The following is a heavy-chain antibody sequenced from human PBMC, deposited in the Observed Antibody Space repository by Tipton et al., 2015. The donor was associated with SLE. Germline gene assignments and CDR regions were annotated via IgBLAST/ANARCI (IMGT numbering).Heavy chain of an antibody. CDR2: ITNNGNT. CDR3: ARHDTNYGRNWFDP. Sequence: TLSLTCTVSGGSFSSNFYYWAWIRQPPGKGLEWIGRITNNGNTYYIPSLQSRVTMSVDTSKNHFSLKLSSVTAADTAVYYCARHDTNYGRNWFDPWGQGTLVTVSS. V-gene: IGHV4-39*01. CDR1: GGSFSSNFYY. D-gene: IGHD2-8*01. J-gene: IGHJ5*02.